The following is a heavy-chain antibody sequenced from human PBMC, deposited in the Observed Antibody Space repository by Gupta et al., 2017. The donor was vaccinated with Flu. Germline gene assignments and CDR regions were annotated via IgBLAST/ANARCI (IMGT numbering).Heavy chain of an antibody. CDR1: FTFSNYA. J-gene: IGHJ4*02. V-gene: IGHV3-23*01. CDR3: AGRGGASPFDA. CDR2: LGGSNGIT. D-gene: IGHD3-10*01. Sequence: FTFSNYARTWVRQAPGKVLEWVSTLGGSNGITYYADSVKGRFTISRDNSNNSVYLQMSSLRAEDTAIYYCAGRGGASPFDAWGQGTLVTVSS.